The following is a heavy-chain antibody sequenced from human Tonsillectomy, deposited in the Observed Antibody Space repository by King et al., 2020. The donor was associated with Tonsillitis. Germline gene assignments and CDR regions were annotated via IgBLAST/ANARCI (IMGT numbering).Heavy chain of an antibody. J-gene: IGHJ4*02. CDR3: ATGRHYDSRGFDY. CDR1: GFTFSSYG. CDR2: ISYDGSNK. Sequence: VQLVESGGGVVQPGRSLRLSCAASGFTFSSYGMHWVRQAPGKGLEWLAVISYDGSNKYYADSVKGRFTISRDNSKNTLYLQMDSLRTEDTAVYHCATGRHYDSRGFDYWGQGTLVTVSS. D-gene: IGHD3-22*01. V-gene: IGHV3-30*03.